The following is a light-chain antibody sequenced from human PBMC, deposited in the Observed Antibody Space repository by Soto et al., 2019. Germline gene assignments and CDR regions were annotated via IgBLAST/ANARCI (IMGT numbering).Light chain of an antibody. CDR2: EVS. J-gene: IGLJ1*01. V-gene: IGLV2-14*01. CDR1: SSNVGGYNY. CDR3: NSYTTSSTQV. Sequence: QSALTQPASVSGSPGQSITISCTGTSSNVGGYNYVSWYQQHPGKAPKLIIYEVSNRPSGVSNRFSGSKSGNTASLTISGLQAEDEADYYRNSYTTSSTQVFGTGTKLTVL.